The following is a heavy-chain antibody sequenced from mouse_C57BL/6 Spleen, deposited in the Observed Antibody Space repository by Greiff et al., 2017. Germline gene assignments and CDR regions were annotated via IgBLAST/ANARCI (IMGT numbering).Heavy chain of an antibody. CDR2: IDPENGGT. J-gene: IGHJ4*01. Sequence: VKLQQSGAELVRPGASVTLSCTASGFTFPDYEMHWVKQTPVHGLEWIGAIDPENGGTAYNQTFQGKAILTADKSTSTASMELRSLTSEDSAIYYCTSAFPYAMDDRGQGTSVPDAS. V-gene: IGHV1-15*01. CDR3: TSAFPYAMDD. CDR1: GFTFPDYE.